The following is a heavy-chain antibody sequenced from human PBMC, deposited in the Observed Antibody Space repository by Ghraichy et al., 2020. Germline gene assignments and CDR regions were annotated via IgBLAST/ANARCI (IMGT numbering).Heavy chain of an antibody. CDR2: IEGGGEDT. CDR1: GFSFSTYA. D-gene: IGHD3/OR15-3a*01. CDR3: AKDAVAYNGLFDPFDN. V-gene: IGHV3-23*01. Sequence: GGSLRLSCVASGFSFSTYAMSWVRQAPGRGLDWVSSIEGGGEDTYYAESVKGRFTVSRDNSKNTLYLQMNSLRADDTAVYYCAKDAVAYNGLFDPFDNWGQGALVTVSS. J-gene: IGHJ4*02.